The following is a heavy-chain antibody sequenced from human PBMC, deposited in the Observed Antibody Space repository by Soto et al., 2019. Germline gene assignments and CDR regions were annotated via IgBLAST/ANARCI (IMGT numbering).Heavy chain of an antibody. Sequence: ASVKVSCKASGYTFTSYGISWVRQAPGQGLEWMGWISAYNGNTNYAQKLQGRVTMTTDTSTSTAYMELRSLRSDDTAVYYCARHREDIVVVPAATEFDYWGQGTLVTVSS. V-gene: IGHV1-18*01. J-gene: IGHJ4*02. CDR3: ARHREDIVVVPAATEFDY. D-gene: IGHD2-2*01. CDR1: GYTFTSYG. CDR2: ISAYNGNT.